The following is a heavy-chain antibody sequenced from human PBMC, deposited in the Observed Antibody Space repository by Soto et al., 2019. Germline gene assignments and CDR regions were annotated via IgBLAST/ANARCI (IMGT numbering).Heavy chain of an antibody. CDR2: ISGSGSTI. Sequence: QVQLVESGGGLVKPGGSLRLSCAASGFTFSDYYMSWIRQAPGKGLEWISYISGSGSTINYADSVKGRFTISRDNAKNSLYLQMNSLRGEDTALYYYARGVVVTQLPYYYGMDVWGQGATVTVSS. V-gene: IGHV3-11*01. D-gene: IGHD3-22*01. J-gene: IGHJ6*02. CDR1: GFTFSDYY. CDR3: ARGVVVTQLPYYYGMDV.